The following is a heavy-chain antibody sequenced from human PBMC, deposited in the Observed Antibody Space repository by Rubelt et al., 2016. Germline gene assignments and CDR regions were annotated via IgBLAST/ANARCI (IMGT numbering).Heavy chain of an antibody. CDR2: IFYSGST. V-gene: IGHV4-31*03. CDR3: ASLRYPYGMDV. Sequence: QVQLQESGPGLVKPSETLSLTCTVSGYSISSGYYWSWIRQHPGKGLEWIGYIFYSGSTYYNPSLKSRVTISVDTSKNQFSLKLSSVTAADTAVYYCASLRYPYGMDVWGQGTTVTVSS. CDR1: GYSISSGYY. J-gene: IGHJ6*02. D-gene: IGHD4-17*01.